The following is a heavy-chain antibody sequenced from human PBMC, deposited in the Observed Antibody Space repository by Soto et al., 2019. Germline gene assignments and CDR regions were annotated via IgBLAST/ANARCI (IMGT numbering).Heavy chain of an antibody. CDR2: IIGSGGSR. J-gene: IGHJ1*01. CDR1: GFTFGNYA. D-gene: IGHD3-16*01. Sequence: EVQLLESGGGLVQPGGSLRLSCAASGFTFGNYAMSWVRQAPGKGLEWVSGIIGSGGSRDYADSVKGGSTISRDNSKNTLYLQINSMRPEDTAVYYCAKGWGEHFQHWGQGTLVTVSS. V-gene: IGHV3-23*01. CDR3: AKGWGEHFQH.